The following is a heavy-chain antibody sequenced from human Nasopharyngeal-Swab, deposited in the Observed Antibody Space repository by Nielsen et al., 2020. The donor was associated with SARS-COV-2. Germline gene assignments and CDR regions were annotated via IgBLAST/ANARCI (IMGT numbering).Heavy chain of an antibody. J-gene: IGHJ4*02. D-gene: IGHD5-12*01. CDR3: AKVRPIVTTPRDFDY. CDR2: ISGSAGAT. Sequence: VRQAPGKGLEWVSAISGSAGATYYADSVKGRLTISRANSKNTVYLQMNSLRAEDAAVYYCAKVRPIVTTPRDFDYWGQGILVTVSS. V-gene: IGHV3-23*01.